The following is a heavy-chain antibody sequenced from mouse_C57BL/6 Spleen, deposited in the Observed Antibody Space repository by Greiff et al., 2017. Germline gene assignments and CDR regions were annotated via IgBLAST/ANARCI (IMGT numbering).Heavy chain of an antibody. CDR1: GFNIKDYY. J-gene: IGHJ1*03. CDR3: ARSPDYYGSSYRSWYFDV. CDR2: IAPEDGET. D-gene: IGHD1-1*01. Sequence: VQLQQSGAELVKPGASVKLSCTASGFNIKDYYMHWVKQRTEQGLEWIGRIAPEDGETKYAPKFQGKATIPADTSSNTAYLQLSSLTSEDTAVYYCARSPDYYGSSYRSWYFDVWGTGTPVTVSS. V-gene: IGHV14-2*01.